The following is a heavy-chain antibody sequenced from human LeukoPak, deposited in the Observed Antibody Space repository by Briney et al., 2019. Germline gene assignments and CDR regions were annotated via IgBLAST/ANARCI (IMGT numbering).Heavy chain of an antibody. V-gene: IGHV1-18*01. J-gene: IGHJ3*02. Sequence: ASVKVSCKASGYTFTSYGISWVRQAPGQGLEWMGWISAYNGNTNYAQKLQGRVTMTTDTSTSTAYMELRSLRSDDTAVYYCARVRRGYSYAYDAFDIWGQGTMVTVPS. CDR2: ISAYNGNT. D-gene: IGHD5-18*01. CDR3: ARVRRGYSYAYDAFDI. CDR1: GYTFTSYG.